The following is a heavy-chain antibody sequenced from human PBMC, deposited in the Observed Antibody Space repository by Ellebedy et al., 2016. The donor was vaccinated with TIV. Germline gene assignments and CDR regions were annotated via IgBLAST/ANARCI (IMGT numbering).Heavy chain of an antibody. D-gene: IGHD2-2*01. CDR3: GRDRFLCISTNCFYDMYYYSYAMDA. Sequence: PGGSLRLSCVASEFTFSGHAMHWVRQAPGKGLEWVAVISNDGANKYYADSVKGRFTISRDNAKNTLYLQMNSLRAADTAVYYCGRDRFLCISTNCFYDMYYYSYAMDAWGQGTTVTVSS. J-gene: IGHJ6*02. CDR2: ISNDGANK. V-gene: IGHV3-30-3*01. CDR1: EFTFSGHA.